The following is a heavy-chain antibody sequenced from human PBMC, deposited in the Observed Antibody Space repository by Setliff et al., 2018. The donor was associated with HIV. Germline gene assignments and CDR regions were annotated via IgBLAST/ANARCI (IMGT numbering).Heavy chain of an antibody. D-gene: IGHD6-6*01. V-gene: IGHV4-59*11. Sequence: SLTCTVSGGSISGQYWSWFRQPPGKNMEWIASIYSSGTTNYNPSLRSRVIISVDTPRNQFSLRVTSVTAADTALYYCARRSIAVREAQFDPWGQGTQVTVSS. J-gene: IGHJ5*02. CDR3: ARRSIAVREAQFDP. CDR2: IYSSGTT. CDR1: GGSISGQY.